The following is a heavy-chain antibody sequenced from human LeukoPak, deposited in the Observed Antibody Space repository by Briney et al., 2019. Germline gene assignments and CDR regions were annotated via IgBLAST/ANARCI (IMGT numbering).Heavy chain of an antibody. CDR2: IRSKANSYAT. J-gene: IGHJ5*02. CDR1: GFTFSGSA. D-gene: IGHD6-19*01. CDR3: TRHSSGWYGDP. V-gene: IGHV3-73*01. Sequence: GGSLRLSCAASGFTFSGSAMHWVRQASGKGLEWVGRIRSKANSYATAYAAWVKGRYTISRDDSKNAAYLQMNSLKTEDTAVYYCTRHSSGWYGDPWGQGTLVTVSS.